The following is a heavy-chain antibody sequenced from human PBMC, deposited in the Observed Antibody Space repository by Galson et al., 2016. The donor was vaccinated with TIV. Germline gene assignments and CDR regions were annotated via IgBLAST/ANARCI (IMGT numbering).Heavy chain of an antibody. CDR3: ARVRYCSSTNCWNFPDY. CDR1: GFTFSSYG. V-gene: IGHV3-33*07. D-gene: IGHD2-2*01. CDR2: IWYDGNNK. Sequence: SLRLSCAASGFTFSSYGMYWVRQAPDKGLEWVAVIWYDGNNKYYADSVKGRFTISRDNSKNTLYLQMNSLRAEDTAVYYCARVRYCSSTNCWNFPDYWGQGTLVTVSS. J-gene: IGHJ4*02.